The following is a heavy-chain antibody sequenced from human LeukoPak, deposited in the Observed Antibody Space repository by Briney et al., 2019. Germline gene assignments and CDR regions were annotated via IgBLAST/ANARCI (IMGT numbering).Heavy chain of an antibody. CDR2: ISAYNDNT. V-gene: IGHV1-18*01. Sequence: GASVKVSCKASGYTFTTYGISWVRQAPGQGLEWMGWISAYNDNTKYAQNLQGRVTMTTDTSTSTAYRELRSLRSDDTAAYYCARDRDSGSYFGSFDYWGQGTLVTVSS. D-gene: IGHD1-26*01. CDR3: ARDRDSGSYFGSFDY. CDR1: GYTFTTYG. J-gene: IGHJ4*02.